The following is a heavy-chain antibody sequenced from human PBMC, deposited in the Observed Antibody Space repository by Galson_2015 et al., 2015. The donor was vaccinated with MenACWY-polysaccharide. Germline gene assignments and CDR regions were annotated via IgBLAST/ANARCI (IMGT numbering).Heavy chain of an antibody. Sequence: SLRLSCAASGLTFRSSGMHWVRQAPSKGLEWVALIQNVGSPKAYADSVKGRFTISRDNSKNTLYLEMNSLRAEDTAVYYCARVRYSTGKYQFDYWGQGTLVAVSS. J-gene: IGHJ4*02. CDR3: ARVRYSTGKYQFDY. CDR2: IQNVGSPK. CDR1: GLTFRSSG. V-gene: IGHV3-33*05. D-gene: IGHD2-2*01.